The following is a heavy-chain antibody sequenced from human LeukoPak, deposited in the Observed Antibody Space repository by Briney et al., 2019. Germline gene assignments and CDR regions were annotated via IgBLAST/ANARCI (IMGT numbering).Heavy chain of an antibody. J-gene: IGHJ4*02. CDR2: MNPNSGNT. D-gene: IGHD2-21*01. V-gene: IGHV1-8*01. CDR3: ARGQWDGEGYYFDY. Sequence: ASVKVSCKASGYTFTSYDINWVRQATGQGLEWMGWMNPNSGNTGYAQKFQGRVTMTRNTSISTAYMELSSLRSEDTAVYYCARGQWDGEGYYFDYWGQGTLATVSS. CDR1: GYTFTSYD.